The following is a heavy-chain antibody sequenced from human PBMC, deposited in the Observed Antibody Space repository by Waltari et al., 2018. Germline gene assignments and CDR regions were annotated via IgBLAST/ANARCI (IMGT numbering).Heavy chain of an antibody. CDR2: INAGNGNT. Sequence: QVQLVQSGAEVKKPGASVKVSCKASGYTFTSYAMHWVRQAPGQRLEWMGWINAGNGNTKYSQKFQGRVTITRDTSASTAYMELSSLRSEDTAVYYCARDFNPWQLVGRGGAWFDPWGQGTLVTVSS. CDR1: GYTFTSYA. CDR3: ARDFNPWQLVGRGGAWFDP. V-gene: IGHV1-3*01. D-gene: IGHD6-13*01. J-gene: IGHJ5*02.